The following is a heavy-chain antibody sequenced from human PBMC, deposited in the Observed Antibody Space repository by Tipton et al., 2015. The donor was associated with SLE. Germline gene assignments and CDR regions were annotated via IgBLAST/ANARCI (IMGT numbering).Heavy chain of an antibody. Sequence: SLRLSCAASGFTFSSYEMNWVRQAPGKGLEWVSYISSSGSTIYHADSVKGRFTISRDNAKNSLYLQMNSLRAEDTAVYYCARDMRLRYCTNGVCSSGAFDIWGQGTMVTVSS. D-gene: IGHD2-8*01. CDR3: ARDMRLRYCTNGVCSSGAFDI. V-gene: IGHV3-48*03. CDR1: GFTFSSYE. CDR2: ISSSGSTI. J-gene: IGHJ3*02.